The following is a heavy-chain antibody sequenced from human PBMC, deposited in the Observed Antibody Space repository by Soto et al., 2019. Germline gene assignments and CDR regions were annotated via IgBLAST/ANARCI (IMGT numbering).Heavy chain of an antibody. CDR3: ARLSGSWQSGFDP. D-gene: IGHD6-13*01. V-gene: IGHV4-31*03. Sequence: QVQLQESGPGLVKPSQTLSLTCIVSGGSISSNDFYWSWIRQHPGKGLEWIGYIYYSGNTYYNPSLKSRVTILVDTSKNQFSLKVSSVTAADTAVYYCARLSGSWQSGFDPWGQGTLVPVSS. J-gene: IGHJ5*02. CDR2: IYYSGNT. CDR1: GGSISSNDFY.